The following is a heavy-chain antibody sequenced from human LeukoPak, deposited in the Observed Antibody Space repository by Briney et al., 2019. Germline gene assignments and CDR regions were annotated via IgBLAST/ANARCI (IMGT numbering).Heavy chain of an antibody. CDR3: ARGEAFITMVRGVIITGTYDI. J-gene: IGHJ3*02. Sequence: ASVKVSCKASGYTFTGYYMHWVRQAPGQGLEWMGWTNPNSGGTNYAQKFQGRVTMTRDTSISTAYMELSRLRSDDTAVYYCARGEAFITMVRGVIITGTYDIWGQGTMVTVSS. CDR2: TNPNSGGT. D-gene: IGHD3-10*01. V-gene: IGHV1-2*02. CDR1: GYTFTGYY.